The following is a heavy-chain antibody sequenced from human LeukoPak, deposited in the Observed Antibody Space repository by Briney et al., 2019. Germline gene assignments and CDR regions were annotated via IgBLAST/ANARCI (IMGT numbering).Heavy chain of an antibody. CDR2: ISGSGGST. V-gene: IGHV3-23*01. CDR3: AKGYYDYVWGSYYFDY. CDR1: GFTFSSYA. Sequence: GGSLRLSCAASGFTFSSYAMSWVRQAPGKGLEWVSAISGSGGSTYYADSVKGRFTIPRDNSRDTLYLQMNNLRAEDTAVYYCAKGYYDYVWGSYYFDYWGQGTLVTVSS. D-gene: IGHD3-16*01. J-gene: IGHJ4*02.